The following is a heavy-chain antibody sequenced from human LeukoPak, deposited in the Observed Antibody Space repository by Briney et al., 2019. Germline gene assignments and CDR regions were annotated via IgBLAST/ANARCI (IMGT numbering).Heavy chain of an antibody. CDR2: INPNSGGT. D-gene: IGHD2-15*01. V-gene: IGHV1-2*02. CDR1: GYTFTGYY. Sequence: GASVKVSCKASGYTFTGYYMHWVRQAPGQGLEWMGWINPNSGGTNYAQKFQGRVTMTRDTSISTAYMELSRLRSDDTAVYYCARGQYCSGGSCYSAIFDYWGQGTLVTVSS. J-gene: IGHJ4*02. CDR3: ARGQYCSGGSCYSAIFDY.